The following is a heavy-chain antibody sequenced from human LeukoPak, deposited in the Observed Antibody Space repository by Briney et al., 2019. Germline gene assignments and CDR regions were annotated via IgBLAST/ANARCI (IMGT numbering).Heavy chain of an antibody. CDR3: ATAHTTGYYYDSSGYFD. CDR1: GYTLTELS. J-gene: IGHJ4*02. CDR2: FDPEDGET. V-gene: IGHV1-24*01. D-gene: IGHD3-22*01. Sequence: ASVKVSCKVSGYTLTELSMHWVRQAPGKGLEWMGGFDPEDGETIYAQKFQGRVTMTEDTSTDTAYMELSSLRSEDTAVYYCATAHTTGYYYDSSGYFDWGQGTLVTASS.